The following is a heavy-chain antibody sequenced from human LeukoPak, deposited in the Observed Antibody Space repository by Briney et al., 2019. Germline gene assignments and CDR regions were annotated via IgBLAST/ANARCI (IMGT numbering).Heavy chain of an antibody. CDR3: ASLISYDYVWGSYGYYFDY. J-gene: IGHJ4*02. D-gene: IGHD3-16*02. Sequence: SETLSLTCTVSGGSISSYYWSWIRQPPGKGLEWIGYIYYSGSTNYNPSLKSRVTISVDTSKNQFSLKLSSVTAADTAVYYCASLISYDYVWGSYGYYFDYWGQGTLVTVSS. CDR1: GGSISSYY. CDR2: IYYSGST. V-gene: IGHV4-59*01.